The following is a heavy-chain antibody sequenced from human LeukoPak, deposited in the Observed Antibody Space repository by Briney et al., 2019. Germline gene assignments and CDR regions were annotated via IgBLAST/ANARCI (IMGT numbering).Heavy chain of an antibody. Sequence: SETLSLTCDVYGGSFSGYYWSWIRQPPGKGLEWIGEINHSGSTNYNPSLKSRVTISVDTSKNQFSLKLSSVTAADTAVYYCARARYYYDSSGYYSQGYYFDYWGQGTLVTVSS. CDR3: ARARYYYDSSGYYSQGYYFDY. CDR1: GGSFSGYY. J-gene: IGHJ4*02. CDR2: INHSGST. V-gene: IGHV4-34*01. D-gene: IGHD3-22*01.